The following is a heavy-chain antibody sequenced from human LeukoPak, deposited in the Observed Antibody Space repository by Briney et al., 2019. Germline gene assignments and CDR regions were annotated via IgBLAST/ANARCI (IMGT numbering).Heavy chain of an antibody. V-gene: IGHV3-74*01. CDR1: GFTFSRHW. D-gene: IGHD3-3*01. CDR3: ARGWSGPLPDV. CDR2: INSDASSA. Sequence: GGSLRLSCAASGFTFSRHWMHWVRQAPGKGLVWVSRINSDASSASYADSVKGRFTISRDNAKNTLYLHMNSLRVEDTAVYYCARGWSGPLPDVWGQGTTVTVSS. J-gene: IGHJ6*02.